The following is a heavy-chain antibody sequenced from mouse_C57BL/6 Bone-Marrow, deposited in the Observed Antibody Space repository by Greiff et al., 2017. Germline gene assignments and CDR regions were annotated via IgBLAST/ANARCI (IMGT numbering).Heavy chain of an antibody. V-gene: IGHV3-8*01. CDR1: GYSFTSDY. D-gene: IGHD1-2*01. Sequence: EVKLQESGPGLAKPSQSLSLTCSVPGYSFTSDYWNWIRKFPGNKLEYMGYICYSGSTYYNPSLKSRISITRDTSKNQSSLLFNSVTTEDTATYYCARRSYGRYFEVWGAGTTVTVSS. J-gene: IGHJ1*01. CDR3: ARRSYGRYFEV. CDR2: ICYSGST.